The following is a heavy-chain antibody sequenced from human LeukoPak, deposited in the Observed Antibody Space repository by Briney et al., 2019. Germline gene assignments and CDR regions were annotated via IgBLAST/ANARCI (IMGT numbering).Heavy chain of an antibody. CDR1: GYTFTGYY. CDR3: ARESGQLGQFDS. CDR2: IIPIFGTA. D-gene: IGHD6-13*01. J-gene: IGHJ5*01. V-gene: IGHV1-69*05. Sequence: GASVKVSCKASGYTFTGYYMHWVRQAPGQGLEWMGGIIPIFGTANYAQKFQGRVTITTDESTSTAYMELSSLRSEDTAVYYCARESGQLGQFDSWGQGTLVTVSS.